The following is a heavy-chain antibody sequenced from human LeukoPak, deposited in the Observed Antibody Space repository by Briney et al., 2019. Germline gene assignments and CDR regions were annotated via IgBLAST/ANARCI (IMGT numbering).Heavy chain of an antibody. V-gene: IGHV4-30-2*01. CDR3: ARLTTVITDFDY. CDR2: IYHSGST. Sequence: SETLSLTCTVSGGSISSSSYYWSWIRQPPGKGLEWIGYIYHSGSTYYNPSLKSRVTISVDRSKNQFSLKLSSVTAADTAVYYCARLTTVITDFDYWGQGTLVTVSS. CDR1: GGSISSSSYY. D-gene: IGHD4-23*01. J-gene: IGHJ4*02.